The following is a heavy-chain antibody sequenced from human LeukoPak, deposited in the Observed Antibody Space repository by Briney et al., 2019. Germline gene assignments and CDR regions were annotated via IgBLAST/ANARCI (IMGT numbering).Heavy chain of an antibody. CDR2: INPNSGGT. V-gene: IGHV1-2*02. J-gene: IGHJ3*02. CDR3: ARGGCSSTSCYNNAFDI. CDR1: GYTFTSYG. D-gene: IGHD2-2*02. Sequence: EASVKVSCKASGYTFTSYGISWVRQAPGQGLEWMGWINPNSGGTNYAQKFQGRVTMTRDTSISTAYMELSRLRSDDTAVYYCARGGCSSTSCYNNAFDIWGQGTMVTVSS.